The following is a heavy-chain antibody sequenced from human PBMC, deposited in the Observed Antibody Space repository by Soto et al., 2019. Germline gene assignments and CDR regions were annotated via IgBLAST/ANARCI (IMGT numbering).Heavy chain of an antibody. CDR3: ARDRHSSSWQYYYYGMDV. J-gene: IGHJ6*02. CDR2: INAGNGNT. Sequence: ASVKVSCKASGYTFTSYAMHWVRQAPGQRLEWMGWINAGNGNTKYSQKFQGRVTITRDTSASTAYMELSSLRSEDTAVYYCARDRHSSSWQYYYYGMDVWGQGTTVTVSS. CDR1: GYTFTSYA. V-gene: IGHV1-3*01. D-gene: IGHD6-13*01.